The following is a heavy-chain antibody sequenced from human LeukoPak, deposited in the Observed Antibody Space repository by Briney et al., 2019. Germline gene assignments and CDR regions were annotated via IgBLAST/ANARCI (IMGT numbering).Heavy chain of an antibody. CDR2: IYSSGST. D-gene: IGHD1-26*01. V-gene: IGHV4-4*07. CDR1: GDSIRGYY. J-gene: IGHJ4*02. CDR3: ARESGSYSRIEF. Sequence: PSETLSLTCSVSGDSIRGYYWGWIGNPAGKGLKWIGRIYSSGSTNYNPSLKSRGTMSVDTSKNQFSLKLTSMTAADTAVYFCARESGSYSRIEFWGQGTLVTVSS.